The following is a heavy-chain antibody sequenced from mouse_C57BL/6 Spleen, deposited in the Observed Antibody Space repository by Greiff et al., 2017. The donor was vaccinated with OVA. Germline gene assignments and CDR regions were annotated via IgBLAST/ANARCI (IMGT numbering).Heavy chain of an antibody. J-gene: IGHJ4*01. V-gene: IGHV1-7*01. D-gene: IGHD2-5*01. Sequence: QVQLKESGAELAKPGASVKLSCKASGYTFTSYWMHWVHQRPGQGLEWIGYINPSSGSTKYNQKFKDKATLTADTSSRPAYMQLSSLTYEDSAVYDCATSEYSNYAGYYWGQGTSVTVSS. CDR3: ATSEYSNYAGYY. CDR2: INPSSGST. CDR1: GYTFTSYW.